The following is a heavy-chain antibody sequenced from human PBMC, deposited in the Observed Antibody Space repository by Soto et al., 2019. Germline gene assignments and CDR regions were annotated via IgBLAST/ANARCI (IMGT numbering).Heavy chain of an antibody. CDR2: IIPILGIA. V-gene: IGHV1-69*04. D-gene: IGHD2-15*01. CDR3: ARDHGYCSGGSCEDWYFDL. J-gene: IGHJ2*01. CDR1: GGTFSSYT. Sequence: SVKVSCKASGGTFSSYTISWVRQAPGQGLEWMGRIIPILGIANYAQKFQGRVTITADKSTSTAYMELSSLRSEDTAVYYCARDHGYCSGGSCEDWYFDLWGRGTLVTVSS.